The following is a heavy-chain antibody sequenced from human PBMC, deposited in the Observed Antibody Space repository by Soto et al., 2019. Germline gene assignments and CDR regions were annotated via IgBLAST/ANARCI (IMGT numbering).Heavy chain of an antibody. CDR3: AREGRMGTFDY. CDR1: DGSVSGGSYF. Sequence: PSETLSLTCTVSDGSVSGGSYFLSWVRQPPGKGLEWIGYFYYSGSTKYNPSLKSRVTILEDTSKNQFSLKLNSVTAADTAVYYCAREGRMGTFDYWGQGALVTSPQ. D-gene: IGHD1-1*01. V-gene: IGHV4-61*01. CDR2: FYYSGST. J-gene: IGHJ4*02.